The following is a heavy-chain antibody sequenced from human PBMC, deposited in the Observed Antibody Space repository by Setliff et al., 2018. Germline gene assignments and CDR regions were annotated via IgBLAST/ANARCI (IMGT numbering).Heavy chain of an antibody. CDR3: ATSTFAVVPSSAFDHHYSYGMDA. D-gene: IGHD2-21*01. Sequence: PSETLSLTCNVSDNFMSSRSEYWWGWSQQAARKGLEWIGNIYHTGTNYYNPSRRSRVAISLDTSRNQFSLILSALTAADSGVYFCATSTFAVVPSSAFDHHYSYGMDAWGRGTMVTVSS. CDR1: DNFMSSRSEY. V-gene: IGHV4-39*07. CDR2: IYHTGTN. J-gene: IGHJ6*02.